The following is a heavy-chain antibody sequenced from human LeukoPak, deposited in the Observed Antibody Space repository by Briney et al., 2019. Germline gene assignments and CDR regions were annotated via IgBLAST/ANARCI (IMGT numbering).Heavy chain of an antibody. CDR2: IYYSGST. Sequence: SETLSLTCTDSGGSISSGDYYWSWIRQPPGKGLEWIGYIYYSGSTYYNPSLKSRVTISVDTPKNQFSLKLSSVTAADTAVYYCARGRYGDYAYYWGQGTLVTVSS. J-gene: IGHJ4*02. CDR3: ARGRYGDYAYY. D-gene: IGHD4-17*01. V-gene: IGHV4-30-4*08. CDR1: GGSISSGDYY.